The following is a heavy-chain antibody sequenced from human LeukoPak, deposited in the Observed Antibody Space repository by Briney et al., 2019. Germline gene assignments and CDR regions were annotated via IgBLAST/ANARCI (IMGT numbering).Heavy chain of an antibody. Sequence: GESLKISCKVSGHSFTDYWIGWVRQIPGKGLEWRGVIFPGDSDTRYSPSFQGQVTISADKSISTAYLQWSSLKASDTAIYYCASPTGRGCTSSSCYVDAFDIWGQGTMVTVSS. J-gene: IGHJ3*02. CDR3: ASPTGRGCTSSSCYVDAFDI. V-gene: IGHV5-51*01. CDR2: IFPGDSDT. D-gene: IGHD2-2*01. CDR1: GHSFTDYW.